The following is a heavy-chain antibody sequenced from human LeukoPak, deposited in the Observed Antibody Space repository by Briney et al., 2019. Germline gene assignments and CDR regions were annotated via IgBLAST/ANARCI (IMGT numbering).Heavy chain of an antibody. Sequence: GGSLRISFAGSGFTFCSYAMSWVRQGPGKGLGWVSNISGSGGAGTYYADSVKGRFTVSRDNSRNTLYLPMNSLRAEDTAVYYCVKDRGGSPFYGMDVWGQGTTVTVSS. CDR1: GFTFCSYA. V-gene: IGHV3-23*01. CDR3: VKDRGGSPFYGMDV. CDR2: ISGSGGAGT. J-gene: IGHJ6*02. D-gene: IGHD1-26*01.